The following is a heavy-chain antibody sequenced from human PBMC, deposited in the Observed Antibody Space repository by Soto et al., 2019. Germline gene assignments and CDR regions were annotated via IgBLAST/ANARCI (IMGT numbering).Heavy chain of an antibody. D-gene: IGHD6-13*01. CDR3: ARTLAAAPVDY. Sequence: QVQLVESGGGVVQPGGSLRLSCAASGFTFSSYGMHWVRQAPGKGLEWVAVIWYDGSNKYYADSVKGRFTISRDNSRNTLYLQMNSLRAEDTAVYYCARTLAAAPVDYWGRGTLVTVSS. CDR2: IWYDGSNK. J-gene: IGHJ4*02. V-gene: IGHV3-33*01. CDR1: GFTFSSYG.